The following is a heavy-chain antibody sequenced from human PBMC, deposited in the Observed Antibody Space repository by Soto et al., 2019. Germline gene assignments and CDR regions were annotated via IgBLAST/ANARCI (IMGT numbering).Heavy chain of an antibody. J-gene: IGHJ6*02. Sequence: GDSLKISCKGSGYSFTNYWIGWVRQMPGKGLEWMGSIYPGDSDTRYSPSFQGQDTISADESITSAYLQWSSLTHSHTAMYYCSRASGSDGMDVWGQGTTATVSS. V-gene: IGHV5-51*01. CDR3: SRASGSDGMDV. CDR2: IYPGDSDT. CDR1: GYSFTNYW.